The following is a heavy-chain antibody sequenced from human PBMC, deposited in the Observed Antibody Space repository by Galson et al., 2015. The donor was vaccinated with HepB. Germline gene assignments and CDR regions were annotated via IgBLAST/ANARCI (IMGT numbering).Heavy chain of an antibody. CDR2: IYISGST. D-gene: IGHD2-15*01. CDR1: GGSISSYY. Sequence: SETLSLTCTVSGGSISSYYWSWIRQPAGKGLEWIGRIYISGSTSYNPSLKSRVTMSVDTSKNQLSLNLSSVTAADTAVYNCVRGMSGGWNDAFDLWGQGTMVTVSS. J-gene: IGHJ3*01. V-gene: IGHV4-4*07. CDR3: VRGMSGGWNDAFDL.